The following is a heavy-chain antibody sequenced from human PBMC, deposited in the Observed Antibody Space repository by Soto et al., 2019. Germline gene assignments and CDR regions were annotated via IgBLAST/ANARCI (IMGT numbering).Heavy chain of an antibody. CDR3: AREEIYGYTRFEY. J-gene: IGHJ4*02. V-gene: IGHV1-3*04. Sequence: QVQLVQSGAEVKKPGASVRVSCKVSGYTFTNNVIHWMRQAPGQGLEWMGWINTGNGNLQYSQKFRGRVSITMETSASTAYMELSSLSSEDTAVFYCAREEIYGYTRFEYWGQGTLVTVSS. D-gene: IGHD5-18*01. CDR2: INTGNGNL. CDR1: GYTFTNNV.